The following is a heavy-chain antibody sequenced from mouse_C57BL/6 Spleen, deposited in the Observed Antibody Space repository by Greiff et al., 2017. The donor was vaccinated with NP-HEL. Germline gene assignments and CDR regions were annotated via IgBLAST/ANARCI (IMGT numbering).Heavy chain of an antibody. D-gene: IGHD3-2*02. CDR3: ARWTAQATSFAY. Sequence: VQLQQSGAELVKPGASVKISCKASGYAFSSYWMNWVKQRPGKGLEWIGQIYPGDGDTNYNGKFKGKATLTADKSSSTAYMQLSSLTSEDSAVYFCARWTAQATSFAYWGQGTLVTVSA. CDR1: GYAFSSYW. V-gene: IGHV1-80*01. J-gene: IGHJ3*01. CDR2: IYPGDGDT.